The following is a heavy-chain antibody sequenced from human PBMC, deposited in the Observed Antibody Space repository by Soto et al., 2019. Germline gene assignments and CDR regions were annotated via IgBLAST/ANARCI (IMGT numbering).Heavy chain of an antibody. CDR3: ARQGRTTYGDNWLDP. V-gene: IGHV5-51*01. D-gene: IGHD2-2*01. J-gene: IGHJ5*02. CDR2: IYPGDSNI. Sequence: GESLKISCKTSGYSFTNYWIAWVRRMPGKGLEWMGIIYPGDSNIRYSPSFQGQVTISVDKSTSTAYLQWSSLKASDTAIYYCARQGRTTYGDNWLDPWGQGTLVTVSS. CDR1: GYSFTNYW.